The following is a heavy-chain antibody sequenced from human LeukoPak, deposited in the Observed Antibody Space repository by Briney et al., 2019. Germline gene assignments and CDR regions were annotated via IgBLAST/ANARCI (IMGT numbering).Heavy chain of an antibody. CDR2: ISSSGSVL. CDR1: GFTFSDYY. D-gene: IGHD3/OR15-3a*01. Sequence: GGSLRLSCVASGFTFSDYYMSWNRQAPGKGLEWVSYISSSGSVLYYAASVRGRFTISRDNAKNSLFLQMNSLRAEDTAVYYCAREETMILGVAQKNFDLWGRGTLATVSS. J-gene: IGHJ2*01. V-gene: IGHV3-11*04. CDR3: AREETMILGVAQKNFDL.